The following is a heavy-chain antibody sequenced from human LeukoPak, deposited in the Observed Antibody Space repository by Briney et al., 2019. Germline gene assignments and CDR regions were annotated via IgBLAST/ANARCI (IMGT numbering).Heavy chain of an antibody. J-gene: IGHJ4*02. D-gene: IGHD6-19*01. CDR2: INPNSGGT. CDR3: ARDPYSSGWYVIDY. Sequence: GASVKVSCKASGYTFTGYYMHWVRQAPGQGLEWMGWINPNSGGTNYAQKFQGRVTMTRDTSISTAYMELSRLGSDDTAVYYCARDPYSSGWYVIDYWGQGTLVTVSS. CDR1: GYTFTGYY. V-gene: IGHV1-2*02.